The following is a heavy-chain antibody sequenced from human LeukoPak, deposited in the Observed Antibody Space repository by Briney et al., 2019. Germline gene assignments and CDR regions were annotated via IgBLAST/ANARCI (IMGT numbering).Heavy chain of an antibody. D-gene: IGHD3-10*02. J-gene: IGHJ6*04. CDR3: AELGITMIGGV. V-gene: IGHV3-48*03. CDR1: GFTFSSYE. CDR2: ISRSGSTI. Sequence: SGGSLRLSCAASGFTFSSYEMNWVRQAPGKGLEWVSYISRSGSTIYYADSVKGRFTISRDNAKNSLYLQMNSLRAEDTAVYYCAELGITMIGGVWGKGTTVTISP.